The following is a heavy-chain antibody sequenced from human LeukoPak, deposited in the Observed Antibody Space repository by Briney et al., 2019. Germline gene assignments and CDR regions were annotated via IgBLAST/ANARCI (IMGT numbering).Heavy chain of an antibody. D-gene: IGHD2-2*01. V-gene: IGHV4-31*03. CDR1: GGSISSGGYY. CDR2: IYYSGNT. J-gene: IGHJ6*02. CDR3: ARDRCSSSSCYSDYYSGMDL. Sequence: PSQTLSLTCTVAGGSISSGGYYWNWVRQHPGKGLEWIGYIYYSGNTYYNPSLKSRVTISLDTSKNQFSLKLSSVTAADAAVYYCARDRCSSSSCYSDYYSGMDLWGQGTTVTVSS.